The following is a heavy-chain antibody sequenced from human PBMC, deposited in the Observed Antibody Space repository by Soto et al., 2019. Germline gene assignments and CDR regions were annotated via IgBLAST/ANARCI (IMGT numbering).Heavy chain of an antibody. J-gene: IGHJ4*02. V-gene: IGHV4-59*12. Sequence: TLSLTCSVSGDSTSGYYWSWVRQSPGKGLEWVGYIYSSGSASYNPSLASRVTIAIDTSRSQVSLKLNSVTAADTAVYYCARDHLLGEFDYWGQGTLVTVSS. CDR3: ARDHLLGEFDY. CDR2: IYSSGSA. D-gene: IGHD3-16*01. CDR1: GDSTSGYY.